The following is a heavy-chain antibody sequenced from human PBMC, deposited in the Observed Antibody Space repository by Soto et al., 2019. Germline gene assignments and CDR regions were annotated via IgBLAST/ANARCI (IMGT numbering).Heavy chain of an antibody. J-gene: IGHJ5*02. D-gene: IGHD6-13*01. CDR3: AREQRVRGFDP. CDR2: MNPNSGNT. V-gene: IGHV1-8*01. Sequence: QVQLVQSGAELKKPGASVKVSCKASGYTFIRYDINWVRQSTGQGLEWMGWMNPNSGNTGYAQKFQGRVTMTRNTSISTAYMELSSLRSEDTAIYYCAREQRVRGFDPWGQGTLVTVSS. CDR1: GYTFIRYD.